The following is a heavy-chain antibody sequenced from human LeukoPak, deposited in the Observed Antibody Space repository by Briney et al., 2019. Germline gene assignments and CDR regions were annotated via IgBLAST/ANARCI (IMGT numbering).Heavy chain of an antibody. CDR2: IWYDGSNK. J-gene: IGHJ4*02. V-gene: IGHV3-33*01. Sequence: GGSLRLSCAASGFTFDNYGMHWVRQAPGEGLEWVAVIWYDGSNKYYADSVKGRFTISRDNSKNSQYLQMNSLRAEDTAVYYCARGRYYNDRSDYYYFDYWGQGTLVTVSS. CDR1: GFTFDNYG. CDR3: ARGRYYNDRSDYYYFDY. D-gene: IGHD3-22*01.